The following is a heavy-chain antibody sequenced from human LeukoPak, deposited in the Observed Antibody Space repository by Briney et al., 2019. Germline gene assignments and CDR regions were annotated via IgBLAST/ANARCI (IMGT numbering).Heavy chain of an antibody. Sequence: GASVKVSCKASGYTFTGYYMHWVRQAPGQGLEWMGWINPNSGGTNYAQKFQGRVTMTRDTSISTAYMELSRLRSDDTAVYYCARGPAAPTIYYYYYYMDVWGKGTTVTISS. V-gene: IGHV1-2*02. CDR1: GYTFTGYY. D-gene: IGHD2/OR15-2a*01. CDR2: INPNSGGT. J-gene: IGHJ6*03. CDR3: ARGPAAPTIYYYYYYMDV.